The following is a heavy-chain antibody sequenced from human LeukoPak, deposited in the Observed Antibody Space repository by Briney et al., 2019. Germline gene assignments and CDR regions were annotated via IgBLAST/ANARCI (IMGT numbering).Heavy chain of an antibody. Sequence: GRSLRLSCAASGFTFSSYGMHWVRQAPGKGLEWVAVISYDGSNKYYADSVKGRFTISRDNSKNTLYLQMNSLRAEDTAVYYCAKGQTYYYDSSGLDAFDIWGQGTMVTVSS. CDR1: GFTFSSYG. J-gene: IGHJ3*02. CDR3: AKGQTYYYDSSGLDAFDI. V-gene: IGHV3-30*18. D-gene: IGHD3-22*01. CDR2: ISYDGSNK.